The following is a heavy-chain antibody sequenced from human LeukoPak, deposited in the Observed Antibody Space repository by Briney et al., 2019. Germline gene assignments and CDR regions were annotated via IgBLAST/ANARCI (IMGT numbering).Heavy chain of an antibody. Sequence: PGGSLRLSCAASGFTVSSNYMSWVRQAPGKGLEWVSAISDNGDSIFYSDSVKGRFTISRDNSKNTLYFQMNSLRAEDTAIYYCAKIGATQQLGSGWVDYWGQGTLVTVSS. CDR3: AKIGATQQLGSGWVDY. D-gene: IGHD1-1*01. J-gene: IGHJ4*02. CDR2: ISDNGDSI. CDR1: GFTVSSNY. V-gene: IGHV3-23*01.